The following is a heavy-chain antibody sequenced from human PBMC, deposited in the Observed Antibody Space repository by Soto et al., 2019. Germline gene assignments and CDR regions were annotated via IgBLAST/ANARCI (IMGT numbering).Heavy chain of an antibody. V-gene: IGHV1-69*01. J-gene: IGHJ4*02. CDR1: GGTFSSYA. CDR2: IIPIFGTA. Sequence: QVQLVQSGAEVKKPGSSVKVSCKASGGTFSSYAISWVRQAPGQGLEWMGGIIPIFGTANYAQKFQGRVTITAEESTSTAYMELSSLRSEDTAVYYCARDRYCSSTSCYPTPFDYWGQGTLVTVSA. CDR3: ARDRYCSSTSCYPTPFDY. D-gene: IGHD2-2*01.